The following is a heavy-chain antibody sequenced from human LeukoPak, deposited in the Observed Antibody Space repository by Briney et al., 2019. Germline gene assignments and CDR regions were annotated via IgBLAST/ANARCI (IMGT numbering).Heavy chain of an antibody. CDR1: GGTFISYA. J-gene: IGHJ4*02. Sequence: GASVKVSCKASGGTFISYAISWVRQAPGQGLEWMGGIIPIFGTANYAQKFQGRVTITADESTSTAYMELSSLRSEDTAVYYCARDEIGGDCFGYWGQGTLVTVSS. CDR2: IIPIFGTA. V-gene: IGHV1-69*13. CDR3: ARDEIGGDCFGY. D-gene: IGHD3-22*01.